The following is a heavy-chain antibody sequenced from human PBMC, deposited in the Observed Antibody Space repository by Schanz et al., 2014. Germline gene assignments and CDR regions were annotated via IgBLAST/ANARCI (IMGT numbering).Heavy chain of an antibody. V-gene: IGHV3-7*03. J-gene: IGHJ6*02. CDR3: AKDRQTTVNRVGYYYGMDV. CDR2: IKQDESER. D-gene: IGHD4-4*01. CDR1: GFTFSSYG. Sequence: EVQLVESGGGVVQPGGSLRLSCAASGFTFSSYGMHWVRQAPGKGLEWVANIKQDESERSYVDSVKGRFTISRDNAKNSLYLQMNSLRAEDTALYYCAKDRQTTVNRVGYYYGMDVWGQGTTVTVSS.